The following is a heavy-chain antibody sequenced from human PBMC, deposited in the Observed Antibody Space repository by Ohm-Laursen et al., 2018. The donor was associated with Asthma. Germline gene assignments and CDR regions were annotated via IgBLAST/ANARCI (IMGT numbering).Heavy chain of an antibody. V-gene: IGHV3-7*01. CDR3: ARGDYSNSG. J-gene: IGHJ4*02. D-gene: IGHD4-11*01. CDR2: IKQDGSEK. Sequence: SLRLSCTASGFTFSRNWMSWVRQAPGKGLEWVANIKQDGSEKHYVDSVKGRFTISRDNSKNTLYLQMNSLRAEDTAVYYCARGDYSNSGWGQGTLVTVSS. CDR1: GFTFSRNW.